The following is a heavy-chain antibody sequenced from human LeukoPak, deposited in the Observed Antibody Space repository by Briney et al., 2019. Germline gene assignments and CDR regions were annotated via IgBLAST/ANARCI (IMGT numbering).Heavy chain of an antibody. CDR1: GGSISPYY. Sequence: SETLSLTCTVSGGSISPYYWSWIRQPPGKGLQWIGHIYYSGTTNYNPSLKSRVTISLDTSKNQFSLKLTSVTAADTAVYYCARGRGSSSGSYGYWGQGTLVTVSS. J-gene: IGHJ4*02. CDR3: ARGRGSSSGSYGY. CDR2: IYYSGTT. V-gene: IGHV4-59*01. D-gene: IGHD1-26*01.